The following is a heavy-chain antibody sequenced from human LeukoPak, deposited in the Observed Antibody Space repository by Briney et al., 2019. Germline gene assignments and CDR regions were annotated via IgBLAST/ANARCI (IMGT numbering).Heavy chain of an antibody. CDR3: AKVAAYSNSFDY. CDR1: GFTFSTFA. Sequence: TGGSLRLSCPASGFTFSTFAMTWVRQAPGEWLEWVSAISASGGSTYYADSVKGRFTISRDNPKNTLYLQMNSLRADDTAVYYCAKVAAYSNSFDYWGQGTLVTVSS. V-gene: IGHV3-23*01. CDR2: ISASGGST. D-gene: IGHD4-11*01. J-gene: IGHJ4*02.